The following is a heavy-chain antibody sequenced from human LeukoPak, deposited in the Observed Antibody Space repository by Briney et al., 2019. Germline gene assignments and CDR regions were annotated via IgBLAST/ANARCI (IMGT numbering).Heavy chain of an antibody. CDR3: ARTTVTTGTPIDY. CDR1: GFTFSSYS. CDR2: ISSSSSYI. D-gene: IGHD4-17*01. Sequence: GGSLRLSCAASGFTFSSYSMNWVRQAPGKGLEWVSSISSSSSYIYYADSVKGRFTISRDNAKNSLYLQMNSLRAEDTAVYYCARTTVTTGTPIDYWGQGTLVTVSS. V-gene: IGHV3-21*04. J-gene: IGHJ4*02.